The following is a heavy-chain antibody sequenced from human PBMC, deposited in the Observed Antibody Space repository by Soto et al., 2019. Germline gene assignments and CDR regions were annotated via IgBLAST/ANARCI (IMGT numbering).Heavy chain of an antibody. J-gene: IGHJ3*02. D-gene: IGHD2-21*01. Sequence: QVQLQESGPGLVKPSETLSLTCTVSGGSISSYYWSWIRQPPGKGLEWIGYIYYSGSTNYNPSLRSRVTISVDTAKNQSSLKLSSVTAADTAVYYCARESEAYCGGDCYAHAFDIWGQGTMVTVSS. CDR2: IYYSGST. V-gene: IGHV4-59*01. CDR3: ARESEAYCGGDCYAHAFDI. CDR1: GGSISSYY.